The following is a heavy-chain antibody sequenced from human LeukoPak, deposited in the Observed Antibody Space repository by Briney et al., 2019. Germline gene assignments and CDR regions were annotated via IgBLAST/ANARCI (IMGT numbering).Heavy chain of an antibody. V-gene: IGHV4-39*07. CDR3: ARRRKEYSSSSRGFY. CDR2: INHSGST. D-gene: IGHD6-6*01. J-gene: IGHJ4*02. Sequence: SETLSLTCTVSGGSISSSSYYWSWIRQPPGKGLEWIGEINHSGSTNYNPSLKSRVTISVDTSKNQFSLKLSSVTAADTAVYYCARRRKEYSSSSRGFYWGQGTLVTVSS. CDR1: GGSISSSSYY.